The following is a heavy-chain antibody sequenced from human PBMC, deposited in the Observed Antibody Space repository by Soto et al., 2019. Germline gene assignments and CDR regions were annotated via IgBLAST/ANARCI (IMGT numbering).Heavy chain of an antibody. D-gene: IGHD3-9*01. J-gene: IGHJ3*02. CDR3: AKETWGDIAFDI. Sequence: QVQLVESGGGVVQPGRSLRLSCAASGFTFSSYGMHWVRQGPGKGLEWVAVISYDGSNKYYADSVKGRFTISRDNSKNTLYLQMNSLRAEDTAVYYCAKETWGDIAFDIWGQGTMVTVSS. CDR2: ISYDGSNK. CDR1: GFTFSSYG. V-gene: IGHV3-30*18.